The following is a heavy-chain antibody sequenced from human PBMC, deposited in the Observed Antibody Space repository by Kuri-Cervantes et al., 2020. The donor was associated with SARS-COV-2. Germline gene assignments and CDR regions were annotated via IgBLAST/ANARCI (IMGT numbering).Heavy chain of an antibody. D-gene: IGHD2-2*01. CDR2: IIPILGTA. V-gene: IGHV1-69*13. J-gene: IGHJ5*02. CDR1: GGTFSSYA. Sequence: SVKVSCKASGGTFSSYAISWVRQAPGQGLEWMGGIIPILGTANYAQKFQGRVTITADESTSTAYMELSSLRSEDTAVYYCARGIAVPATTRWNWFDPWGQGTLVTVSS. CDR3: ARGIAVPATTRWNWFDP.